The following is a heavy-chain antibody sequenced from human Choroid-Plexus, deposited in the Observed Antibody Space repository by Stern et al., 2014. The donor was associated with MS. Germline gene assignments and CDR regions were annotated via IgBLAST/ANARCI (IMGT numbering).Heavy chain of an antibody. Sequence: QVQLVESGGGVAQPGRPLILSCAASGFTFSNFGMHWVRQAPGKGLEWVALISYDGSDKYYADSVKGRFNIFRDNSKNTLYMHMNSLRAEDTAVYYCAKDRQWSTYFFDYWGQGSLVTVSS. J-gene: IGHJ4*02. V-gene: IGHV3-30*18. CDR2: ISYDGSDK. CDR1: GFTFSNFG. D-gene: IGHD2-15*01. CDR3: AKDRQWSTYFFDY.